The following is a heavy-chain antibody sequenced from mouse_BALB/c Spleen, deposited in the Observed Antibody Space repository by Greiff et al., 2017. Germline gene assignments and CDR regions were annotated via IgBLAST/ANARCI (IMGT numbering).Heavy chain of an antibody. V-gene: IGHV1S53*02. Sequence: QVQLQQSDAELVKPGASVKISCKASGYTFTDHAIHWVKQTPEQGLEWIGDISTGNGDIKYNEKFKGKATLTADKSSSTAYMQLNSLTSEDSAVYFCKRSYYWYFDVWGAGTTVTVSS. J-gene: IGHJ1*01. CDR2: ISTGNGDI. CDR1: GYTFTDHA. CDR3: KRSYYWYFDV.